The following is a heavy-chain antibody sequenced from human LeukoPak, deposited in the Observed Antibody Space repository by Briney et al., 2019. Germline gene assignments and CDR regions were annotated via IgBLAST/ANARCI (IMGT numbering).Heavy chain of an antibody. J-gene: IGHJ6*03. V-gene: IGHV5-51*01. CDR3: ARQGCSSTSCQNYYYYYMDV. Sequence: GESLKISCKGSGYSFTSYWIGWVRQMPGKGLEWMGIIYPGDSDTRYSPSFQGQVTISADKSISTAYLQWSSLKASDTAMYYCARQGCSSTSCQNYYYYYMDVWGKGTTVTVSS. D-gene: IGHD2-2*01. CDR2: IYPGDSDT. CDR1: GYSFTSYW.